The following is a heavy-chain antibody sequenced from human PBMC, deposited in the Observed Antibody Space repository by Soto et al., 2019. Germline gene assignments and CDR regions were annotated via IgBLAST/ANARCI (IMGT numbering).Heavy chain of an antibody. D-gene: IGHD2-8*02. CDR1: GGSISGYY. CDR2: IYYSGTT. V-gene: IGHV4-59*01. J-gene: IGHJ5*02. CDR3: ARLPWAGYGGVFDP. Sequence: AETLSLTCTVSGGSISGYYWSWIRQPPGKGLEWIGYIYYSGTTNYNPSLKSRATISVDTSKNQFSLKLRSVTAADTAVYYCARLPWAGYGGVFDPWGQGTLVTVSS.